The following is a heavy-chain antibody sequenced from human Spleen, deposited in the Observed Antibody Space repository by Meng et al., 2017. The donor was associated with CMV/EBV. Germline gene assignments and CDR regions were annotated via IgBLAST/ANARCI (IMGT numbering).Heavy chain of an antibody. V-gene: IGHV3-30-3*01. CDR1: GFTFSDAW. J-gene: IGHJ6*02. CDR2: ISYDGNNE. D-gene: IGHD2-2*01. CDR3: AGYCSDTSCYVYYYYGMDV. Sequence: GGSLRLSCAASGFTFSDAWMSWVRQAPGKGLEWVAVISYDGNNEYYADSVKGRFTISRDNSKNTLYLQMNSLRAEDTAMYFCAGYCSDTSCYVYYYYGMDVWGQGTTVTVSS.